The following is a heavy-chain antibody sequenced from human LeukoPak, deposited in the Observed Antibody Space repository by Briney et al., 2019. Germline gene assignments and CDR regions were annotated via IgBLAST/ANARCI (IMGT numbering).Heavy chain of an antibody. J-gene: IGHJ4*02. V-gene: IGHV3-64D*08. CDR1: GFTFRSHA. CDR3: LKGGWATIGPPKD. Sequence: GGSLILSCSAAGFTFRSHAMHWVRQAPGKGLEYVSTINDDGSLTYYADSVKGRFTISRDNSKNTVYLQMNNLRPDDSAVYHCLKGGWATIGPPKDWGQGTQVSVSS. D-gene: IGHD5-24*01. CDR2: INDDGSLT.